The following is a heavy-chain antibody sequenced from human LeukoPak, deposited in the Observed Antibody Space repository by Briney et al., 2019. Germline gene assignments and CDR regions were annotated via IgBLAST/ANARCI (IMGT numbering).Heavy chain of an antibody. CDR3: ARDGFTGPRTAYLDH. CDR1: GFTFSRYA. Sequence: GGSLRLSCAASGFTFSRYAMHWVRQTPGMGLVWVSRLAADGSGTNYADSVKGRFTISRDNAKNTVYLRMSSLRAEDTAVYYCARDGFTGPRTAYLDHWGQGTLVTVSS. D-gene: IGHD2-8*02. J-gene: IGHJ4*01. V-gene: IGHV3-74*01. CDR2: LAADGSGT.